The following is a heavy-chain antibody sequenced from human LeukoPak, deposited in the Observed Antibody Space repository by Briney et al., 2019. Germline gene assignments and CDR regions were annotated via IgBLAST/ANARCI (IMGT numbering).Heavy chain of an antibody. Sequence: SETLSLTCTVSGGSITSSRYYWGWIRQPPGKGLEWIGDIYYSGTTNYNPSLKSRVTMSVDTSKNQFSLKLNSATAADTAVYYCARRLSTRSYYLDDWGQGTLVTVSS. CDR2: IYYSGTT. CDR3: ARRLSTRSYYLDD. CDR1: GGSITSSRYY. V-gene: IGHV4-39*01. J-gene: IGHJ4*02. D-gene: IGHD2/OR15-2a*01.